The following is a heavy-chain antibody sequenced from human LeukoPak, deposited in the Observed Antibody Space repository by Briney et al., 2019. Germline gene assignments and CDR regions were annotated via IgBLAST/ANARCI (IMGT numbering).Heavy chain of an antibody. CDR3: ARRSSGRGPDY. J-gene: IGHJ4*02. CDR1: GGSFSGYY. V-gene: IGHV4-34*01. D-gene: IGHD3-10*01. CDR2: INHSGST. Sequence: SETLSLTCAAYGGSFSGYYWSWIRQPPGKGLEWIGEINHSGSTNYNPSLKSRVTISVDTSKNQFSLKLSSVTAADTAVYYCARRSSGRGPDYWGQGTLVTVSS.